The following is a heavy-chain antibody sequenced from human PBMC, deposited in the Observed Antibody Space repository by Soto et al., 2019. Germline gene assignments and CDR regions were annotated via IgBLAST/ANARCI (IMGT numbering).Heavy chain of an antibody. CDR2: IYHRGKT. V-gene: IGHV4-4*02. J-gene: IGHJ6*02. D-gene: IGHD1-1*01. CDR3: AKDRLERSPYHYNYGVDV. CDR1: GGSISSSXX. Sequence: QVQLQESGPGLVKPSGTLSLTCVVSGGSISSSXXXXWXRQPPGKGLEWIGEIYHRGKTXXNPSLKSRVTISIDNSKNQFSLNLNSVTAADTAVYFCAKDRLERSPYHYNYGVDVWGQGTSVTVSS.